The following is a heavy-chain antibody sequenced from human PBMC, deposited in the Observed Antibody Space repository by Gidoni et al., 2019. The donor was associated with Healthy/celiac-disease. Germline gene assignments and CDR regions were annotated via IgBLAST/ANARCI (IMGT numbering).Heavy chain of an antibody. CDR1: GSTFSAYY. CDR3: AREGDYYGSGSYPPFDY. V-gene: IGHV3-11*05. Sequence: QVQLVESGGGLVKPGGSLRLSCAASGSTFSAYYMSWIRQAPGKGLEWVSYISSSSSYTNYADSVKGRFTISRDNAKNSLYLQMNSLRAEDTAVYYCAREGDYYGSGSYPPFDYWGQGTLVTVSS. J-gene: IGHJ4*02. CDR2: ISSSSSYT. D-gene: IGHD3-10*01.